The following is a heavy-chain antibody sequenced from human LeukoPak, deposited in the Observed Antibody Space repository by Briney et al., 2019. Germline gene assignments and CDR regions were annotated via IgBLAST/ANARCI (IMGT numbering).Heavy chain of an antibody. CDR2: ISSSNTYI. CDR3: ARSSASWH. D-gene: IGHD2-2*01. CDR1: GFTVSNNH. J-gene: IGHJ4*02. Sequence: PGGSLRLSCAASGFTVSNNHMNWVRQAPGKGLEWVSSISSSNTYIYYADSVKGRFTISRDNAKNSLYLQMNSLRAEDTAVYYCARSSASWHWGQGTLVTVSS. V-gene: IGHV3-21*01.